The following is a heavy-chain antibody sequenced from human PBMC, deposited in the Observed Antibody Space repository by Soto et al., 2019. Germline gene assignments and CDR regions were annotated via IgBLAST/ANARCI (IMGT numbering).Heavy chain of an antibody. V-gene: IGHV3-30*18. J-gene: IGHJ4*02. CDR2: ISYDGSNK. CDR1: GFTFSSYG. Sequence: QVQLVESGGGVVQPGRSLRLSCAASGFTFSSYGMHWVRQAPGKGLEWVAVISYDGSNKYYADSVKGRFTISRDNSKNTLYLQMNSLRAEDTAVYYCAKDEGSGGSCPDYWGQGTLVTVSS. D-gene: IGHD2-15*01. CDR3: AKDEGSGGSCPDY.